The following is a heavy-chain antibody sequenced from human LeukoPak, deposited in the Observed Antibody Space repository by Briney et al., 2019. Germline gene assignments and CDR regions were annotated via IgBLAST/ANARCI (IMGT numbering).Heavy chain of an antibody. CDR1: GFTFSSYS. CDR3: ASPVTNYDFWSGSPGLDY. D-gene: IGHD3-3*01. Sequence: GGSLRLFCAASGFTFSSYSMNWVRQAPGKGLEWVSYISSSCSTIYYADSVKGRFTISRDNAKNSLYLQMNSLRAEDTAVYYCASPVTNYDFWSGSPGLDYWGQGTLVTVSS. CDR2: ISSSCSTI. V-gene: IGHV3-48*01. J-gene: IGHJ4*02.